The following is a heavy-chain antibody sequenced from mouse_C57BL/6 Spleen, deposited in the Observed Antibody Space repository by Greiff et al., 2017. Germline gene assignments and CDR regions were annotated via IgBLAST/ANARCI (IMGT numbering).Heavy chain of an antibody. V-gene: IGHV1-39*01. J-gene: IGHJ4*01. CDR2: INPNYGTT. CDR3: ARERDYEDAMDY. CDR1: GYSFTDYN. D-gene: IGHD2-4*01. Sequence: EVKLVESGPELVKPGASVKISCKASGYSFTDYNMNWVKQSNGKSLEWIGVINPNYGTTSYNQKFKGKATLTVDQSSSTAYMQLNSLTSEDSAVYYCARERDYEDAMDYWGQGTSVTVSS.